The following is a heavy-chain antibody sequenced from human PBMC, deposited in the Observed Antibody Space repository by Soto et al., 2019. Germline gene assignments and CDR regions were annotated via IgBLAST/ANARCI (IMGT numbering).Heavy chain of an antibody. V-gene: IGHV4-61*08. CDR1: GGSISSGGYY. CDR3: ARGGLAGYSSPSYYYYGMDV. D-gene: IGHD6-6*01. J-gene: IGHJ6*02. CDR2: IYYSGST. Sequence: SETLSLTCTVSGGSISSGGYYWSWIRQHPGKGLEWIGYIYYSGSTNYNPSLKSRVTISVDTSKNQFSLKLSSVTAADTAVYYCARGGLAGYSSPSYYYYGMDVWGQGTTVTVS.